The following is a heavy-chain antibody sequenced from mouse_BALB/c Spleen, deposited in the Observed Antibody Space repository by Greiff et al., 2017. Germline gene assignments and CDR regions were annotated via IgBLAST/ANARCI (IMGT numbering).Heavy chain of an antibody. CDR1: GYTFTSYY. J-gene: IGHJ2*01. V-gene: IGHV1S56*01. CDR3: ARSADYYGSSYVDY. CDR2: IYPGNVNT. Sequence: QVQLKESGPELVKPGASVRISCKASGYTFTSYYIHWVKQRPGQGLEWIGWIYPGNVNTKYNEKFKGKATLTADKSSSTAYMQLSSLTSEDSAVYFCARSADYYGSSYVDYWGQGTTLTVSS. D-gene: IGHD1-1*01.